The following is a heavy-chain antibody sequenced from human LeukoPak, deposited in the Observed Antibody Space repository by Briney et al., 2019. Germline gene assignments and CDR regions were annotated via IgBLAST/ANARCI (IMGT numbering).Heavy chain of an antibody. CDR2: ISGSGGST. CDR3: AKIPTRYDSSGYEIDY. CDR1: GFTFSSYA. J-gene: IGHJ4*02. V-gene: IGHV3-23*01. D-gene: IGHD3-22*01. Sequence: GRSLRLSCAASGFTFSSYAMSWVRQAPGKGLEWVSAISGSGGSTYYADSVKGRFTISRDNSKNTLYLQMNSLRAEDTAVYYCAKIPTRYDSSGYEIDYWGQGTLVTVSS.